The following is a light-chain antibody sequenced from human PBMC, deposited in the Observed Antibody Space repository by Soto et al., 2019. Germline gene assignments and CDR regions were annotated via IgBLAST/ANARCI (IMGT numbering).Light chain of an antibody. Sequence: EIVLTQSPRTLSLFPGERATLSCRASQSVSSTYFAWYRQKPGQPPSLLIYGASNRATGVPDRFSGSGSGPDFTLTISRLEPEDFAVYYCQQYISSPPGFTFGPGTTVEIK. V-gene: IGKV3-20*01. CDR1: QSVSSTY. CDR3: QQYISSPPGFT. J-gene: IGKJ3*01. CDR2: GAS.